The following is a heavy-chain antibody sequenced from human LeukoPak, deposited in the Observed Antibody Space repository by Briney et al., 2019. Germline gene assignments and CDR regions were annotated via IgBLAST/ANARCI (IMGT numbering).Heavy chain of an antibody. CDR2: INHSRSI. Sequence: SETLSLTCAVYGGSLSGYYWSWIRQPPGKGLEWIGEINHSRSINYNPSPPSRVTISVDTSKNQFSLKLSSVTAADTAVYYCARGRVDTAMVTEAFDIWGQGTMVTVSS. D-gene: IGHD5-18*01. J-gene: IGHJ3*02. CDR3: ARGRVDTAMVTEAFDI. CDR1: GGSLSGYY. V-gene: IGHV4-34*01.